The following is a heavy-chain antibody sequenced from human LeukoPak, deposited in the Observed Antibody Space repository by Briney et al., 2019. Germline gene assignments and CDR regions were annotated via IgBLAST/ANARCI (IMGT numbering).Heavy chain of an antibody. CDR3: ASLAAPRDY. Sequence: SETLSLTCTVSGYSISSGYYWGWIRQPPGKGLEWIGSIYHSGSTYYNPSLKSRVTISVDTSKNQFSLKLSSVTAADTAVYYCASLAAPRDYWGQGTLVTVSS. V-gene: IGHV4-38-2*02. D-gene: IGHD6-6*01. CDR1: GYSISSGYY. CDR2: IYHSGST. J-gene: IGHJ4*02.